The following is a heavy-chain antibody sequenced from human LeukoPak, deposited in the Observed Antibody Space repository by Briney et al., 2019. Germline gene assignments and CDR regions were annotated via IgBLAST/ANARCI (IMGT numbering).Heavy chain of an antibody. D-gene: IGHD3-10*01. CDR1: GYSFSSYW. CDR2: FYPGDSDT. V-gene: IGHV5-51*01. J-gene: IGHJ3*02. CDR3: ARRMNYYGSGSYYPDDAFNI. Sequence: GESLKISCKGFGYSFSSYWIGWVRQKPGNGPDGIGIFYPGDSDTRYGPPFRGQVTISADTSITTAYLQWSGVKASDTAIYYCARRMNYYGSGSYYPDDAFNIWGQGTMVTVSP.